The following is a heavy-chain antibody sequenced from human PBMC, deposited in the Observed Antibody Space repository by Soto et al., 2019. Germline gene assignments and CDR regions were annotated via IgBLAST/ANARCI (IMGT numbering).Heavy chain of an antibody. CDR3: VKDRAPRDGYKTQPGS. CDR2: VSTNGGTS. V-gene: IGHV3-64D*06. Sequence: QAGGSLRLSCSASGFTFSIYAMHWVRQAPGKGLEYVSAVSTNGGTSYYADSVKGRFTISGDNSRNTLYLQMNSLRPEDTAVYYCVKDRAPRDGYKTQPGSWGLGTLVTVSS. J-gene: IGHJ5*02. D-gene: IGHD5-12*01. CDR1: GFTFSIYA.